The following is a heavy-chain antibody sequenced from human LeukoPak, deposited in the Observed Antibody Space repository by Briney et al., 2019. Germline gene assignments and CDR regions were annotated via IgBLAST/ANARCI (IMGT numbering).Heavy chain of an antibody. J-gene: IGHJ4*02. Sequence: ASVKVSCKASGYTFTSYYMHWVRQAPGQGLEWMGWINPNSGGTNYAQKFQGRVTMTRDTSISTAYMELSRLRSDDTAVYYCARDRGSGWSLDYWGQGTLVTVSS. V-gene: IGHV1-2*02. CDR2: INPNSGGT. CDR3: ARDRGSGWSLDY. CDR1: GYTFTSYY. D-gene: IGHD6-19*01.